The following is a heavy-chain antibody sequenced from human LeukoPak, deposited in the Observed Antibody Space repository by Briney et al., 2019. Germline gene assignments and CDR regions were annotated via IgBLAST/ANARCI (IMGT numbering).Heavy chain of an antibody. CDR3: ARQTGSGLFTLP. J-gene: IGHJ4*02. Sequence: QPSETLSLTCAVSGGSISSSNWWSWVRQPPGKGLEWIGEIYHSGSTNYNPSLKSRVTISVDTSKNQISLRLTSVTATDTAMYYCARQTGSGLFTLPGGQGTLVTVSS. D-gene: IGHD3/OR15-3a*01. CDR1: GGSISSSNW. V-gene: IGHV4-4*02. CDR2: IYHSGST.